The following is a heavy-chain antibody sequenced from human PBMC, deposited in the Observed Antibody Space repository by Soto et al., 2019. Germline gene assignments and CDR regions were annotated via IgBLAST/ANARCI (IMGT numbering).Heavy chain of an antibody. CDR1: GGSFGKSA. Sequence: GASVKVSCKASGGSFGKSAINWVRQTPGQGLEWLGGFIPVYRTLNYAQKFQGRVTITADESTGTAYMTLSSLASDDTAVYYCATGVIWIGYFTVDSWGQGTRVTVSS. D-gene: IGHD3-3*01. V-gene: IGHV1-69*13. CDR3: ATGVIWIGYFTVDS. CDR2: FIPVYRTL. J-gene: IGHJ4*02.